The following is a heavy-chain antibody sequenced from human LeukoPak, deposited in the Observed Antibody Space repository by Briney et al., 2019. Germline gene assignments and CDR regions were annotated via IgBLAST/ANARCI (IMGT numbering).Heavy chain of an antibody. Sequence: GGSLRLSCAVSGFTVSSYGITWVRQAPGEGLEWVSAFSATDGSAQYAESVKGRFNISRDNSKNSLYLQINSLRDEDTAVYYGAKARIAAAGTGAFDVWGQGTMVTVSS. D-gene: IGHD6-13*01. J-gene: IGHJ3*01. CDR3: AKARIAAAGTGAFDV. CDR2: FSATDGSA. CDR1: GFTVSSYG. V-gene: IGHV3-23*01.